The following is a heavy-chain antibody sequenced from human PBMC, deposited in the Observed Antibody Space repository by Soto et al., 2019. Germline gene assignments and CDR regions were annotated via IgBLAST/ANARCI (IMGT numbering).Heavy chain of an antibody. Sequence: NPSETLSLTCNVSGGSITNSGYYWGWIRQPPGKGLEWIGSIYYSGSTYYSPSLKSRVTISVDTSKNQFSLKLSSVTAADTAVYYCARVITMVRGVIKPHNWFDPWGQGTLVTVSS. D-gene: IGHD3-10*01. V-gene: IGHV4-39*07. CDR3: ARVITMVRGVIKPHNWFDP. CDR1: GGSITNSGYY. J-gene: IGHJ5*02. CDR2: IYYSGST.